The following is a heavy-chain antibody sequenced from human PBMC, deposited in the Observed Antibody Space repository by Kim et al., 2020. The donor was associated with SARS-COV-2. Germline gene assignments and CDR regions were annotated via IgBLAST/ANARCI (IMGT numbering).Heavy chain of an antibody. Sequence: ASVKVSCKASGYTFTSYYMHWVRQAPGQGLEWMGIINPSGGSTSYAQKFQGRVTMTRDTSTSTVYMDLSSLRSEDTAVYYCARVRGVYYYDNSGSFDYWGQGTLVTVSS. V-gene: IGHV1-46*01. J-gene: IGHJ4*02. CDR1: GYTFTSYY. CDR3: ARVRGVYYYDNSGSFDY. D-gene: IGHD3-22*01. CDR2: INPSGGST.